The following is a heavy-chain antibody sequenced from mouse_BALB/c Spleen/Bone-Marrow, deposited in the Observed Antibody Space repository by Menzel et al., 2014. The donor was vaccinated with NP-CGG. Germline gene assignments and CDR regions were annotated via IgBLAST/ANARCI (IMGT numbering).Heavy chain of an antibody. J-gene: IGHJ1*01. V-gene: IGHV5-6-4*01. CDR1: GFTLSGYN. D-gene: IGHD1-1*01. CDR2: ISSGGSYT. CDR3: TKLLRVHKYFDV. Sequence: EVKLVESGGGLVKPGGSLKLSCAASGFTLSGYNMSWVRQTPEKRLGWVATISSGGSYTYYLDSVKGRFTISRDNAENALYLQMSSLKSKDTDMYCYTKLLRVHKYFDVWGEGTTVTVSS.